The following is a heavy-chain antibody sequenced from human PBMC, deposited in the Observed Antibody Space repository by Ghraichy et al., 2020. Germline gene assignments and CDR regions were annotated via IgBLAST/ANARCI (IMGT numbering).Heavy chain of an antibody. CDR3: AKDRRKLEWLSGLDY. CDR1: GFTFDDYA. Sequence: GGSLRLSCAASGFTFDDYAMHWVRHAPGKGLEWVSGISWNSGSIGYADSVKGRFTISRDNAKNSLYLQMNSLRAEDTALYYCAKDRRKLEWLSGLDYWGQGTLVTVSS. J-gene: IGHJ4*02. CDR2: ISWNSGSI. V-gene: IGHV3-9*01. D-gene: IGHD6-19*01.